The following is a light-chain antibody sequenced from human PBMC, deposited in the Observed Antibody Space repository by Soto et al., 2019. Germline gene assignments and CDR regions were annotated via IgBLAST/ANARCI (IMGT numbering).Light chain of an antibody. J-gene: IGKJ3*01. Sequence: EIVLTQSPNTLSWSPGERATLSCRASQNVDSDFLVWYQQKPGQAPRLLIYGASIRATGIPDRFSGSGSGTDFTLTISRLEPEDFAVYYGQHYGNPPPSVTFGPGTKVDIK. CDR2: GAS. V-gene: IGKV3-20*01. CDR1: QNVDSDF. CDR3: QHYGNPPPSVT.